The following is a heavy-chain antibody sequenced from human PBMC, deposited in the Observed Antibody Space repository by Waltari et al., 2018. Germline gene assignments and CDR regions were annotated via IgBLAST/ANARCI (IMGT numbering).Heavy chain of an antibody. Sequence: QLQLPESGPGLVKPSATLSLPSPVSGSSFTSASYSWGCIRQPPRKGLEWIGIMYYRGSSYSNPSLKSRVTISVDTSKNQFSLKLSSVAAADTAVYYCARAFGSGSYAWFDSWGQGTLVTVSS. CDR3: ARAFGSGSYAWFDS. CDR1: GSSFTSASYS. V-gene: IGHV4-39*01. D-gene: IGHD3-10*01. CDR2: MYYRGSS. J-gene: IGHJ5*01.